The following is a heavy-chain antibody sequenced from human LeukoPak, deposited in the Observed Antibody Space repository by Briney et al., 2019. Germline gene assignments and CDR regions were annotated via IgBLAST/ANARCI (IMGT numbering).Heavy chain of an antibody. CDR1: GFTFSSYS. D-gene: IGHD3-22*01. J-gene: IGHJ4*02. V-gene: IGHV3-21*01. CDR2: ISSSSSYI. Sequence: GGSLRLSCAASGFTFSSYSMNWVRQAPGKGREWVSSISSSSSYIYYADSVKGRFTISRDNAKNSLYLQMNSLRAEDTAVYYCARAPSYYYDSSGYSHFDYWGQGTLVTVSS. CDR3: ARAPSYYYDSSGYSHFDY.